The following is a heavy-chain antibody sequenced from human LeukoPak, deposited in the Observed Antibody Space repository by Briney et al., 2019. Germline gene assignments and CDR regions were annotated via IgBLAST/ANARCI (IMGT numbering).Heavy chain of an antibody. D-gene: IGHD5-12*01. V-gene: IGHV4-59*01. CDR1: GGSISSYY. Sequence: LETLSLTCTVSGGSISSYYWSWIRQPPGKGLEWIGYIYYSGSTNYNPSLKSRVTISVDTSKNQFSLKLSSVTAADTAVYYCARDGRGYSGYDSEYNWFDPWGQGTLVTVSS. CDR2: IYYSGST. CDR3: ARDGRGYSGYDSEYNWFDP. J-gene: IGHJ5*02.